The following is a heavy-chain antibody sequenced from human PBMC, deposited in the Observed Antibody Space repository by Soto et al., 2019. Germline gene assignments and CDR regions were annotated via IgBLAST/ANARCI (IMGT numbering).Heavy chain of an antibody. J-gene: IGHJ4*02. CDR3: TTDTDIAVAGTFDY. CDR1: GFTFSNAW. V-gene: IGHV3-15*07. D-gene: IGHD6-19*01. Sequence: EVQLVESGGGLVKPGGSLRLSCAASGFTFSNAWMNWVRQAPGKGLEWVGRIKSKTDGGTTDYAAPVKGRFTISRDDSKNTLYLQMNSLKTEDTAVYYCTTDTDIAVAGTFDYWGQGTLVTVSS. CDR2: IKSKTDGGTT.